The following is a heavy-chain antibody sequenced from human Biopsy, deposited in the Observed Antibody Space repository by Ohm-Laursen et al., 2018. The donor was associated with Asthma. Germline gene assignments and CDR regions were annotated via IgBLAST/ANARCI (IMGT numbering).Heavy chain of an antibody. Sequence: SLRLSCTASGFSFADCAMHWVRQAPGKGLEWVSSISWNSGNIDYAVSVKGRFTISRDNAKNSLYLQMQSLRPEDTAFYYCAKSADYYDSTDYLDFWGRGTLVTVS. V-gene: IGHV3-9*01. CDR3: AKSADYYDSTDYLDF. CDR1: GFSFADCA. D-gene: IGHD3-22*01. CDR2: ISWNSGNI. J-gene: IGHJ4*01.